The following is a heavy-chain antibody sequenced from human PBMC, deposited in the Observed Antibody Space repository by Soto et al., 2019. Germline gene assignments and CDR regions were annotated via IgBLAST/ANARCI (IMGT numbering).Heavy chain of an antibody. CDR1: GFTVSSSY. J-gene: IGHJ4*01. D-gene: IGHD3-16*02. CDR3: ARGLHSSESFYLSLAAH. Sequence: EVQVMESGGGLVQPGGSLRLSCAASGFTVSSSYMTWVRQAPGKGLEWVSVIYSGGSTYYADSVKGRFRISRDNSNNSLFLQMDKLRAEDTAVYYCARGLHSSESFYLSLAAHWGHGTLVTVSS. CDR2: IYSGGST. V-gene: IGHV3-66*01.